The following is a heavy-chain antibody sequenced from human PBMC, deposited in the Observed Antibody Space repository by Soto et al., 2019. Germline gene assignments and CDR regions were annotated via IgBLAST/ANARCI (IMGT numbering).Heavy chain of an antibody. Sequence: EASVTVSCKASGGTFSSYAISWVRQAPGQGLEWMGGIIPIFGTANYAQKFQGRVTITADESTSTAYIELSSLRSEDTAVYYCARADKPLGYCSGGSCYGGFDPWGQGTLVTVSS. J-gene: IGHJ5*02. CDR3: ARADKPLGYCSGGSCYGGFDP. CDR1: GGTFSSYA. CDR2: IIPIFGTA. D-gene: IGHD2-15*01. V-gene: IGHV1-69*13.